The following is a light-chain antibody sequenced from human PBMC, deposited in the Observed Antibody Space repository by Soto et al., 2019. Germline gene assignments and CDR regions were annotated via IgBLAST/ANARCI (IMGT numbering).Light chain of an antibody. CDR2: TSN. CDR3: ATWDDSLHGYV. V-gene: IGLV1-44*01. J-gene: IGLJ1*01. CDR1: NSNIGNNK. Sequence: AVLTQPPSASGTPGQRVTISCSGSNSNIGNNKVNWYQQLPGTAPKLLIYTSNQRPSGVPDRFSGSKSGTSASLAISGLQSEDEADYYCATWDDSLHGYVFGTGTKVTVL.